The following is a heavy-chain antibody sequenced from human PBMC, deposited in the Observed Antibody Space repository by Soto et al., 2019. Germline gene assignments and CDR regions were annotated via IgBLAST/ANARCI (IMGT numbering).Heavy chain of an antibody. D-gene: IGHD2-2*01. CDR2: IGSSGSTI. Sequence: PGGSLRLSCAASGFTFSDYYMSWIRQAPGKGLEWVSYIGSSGSTIYYADSVKGRFTISRDNAKNSLYLQMNSLRAEDTAVYYCARAPGYQLLFWFDPWGQGTLVTVSS. J-gene: IGHJ5*02. CDR3: ARAPGYQLLFWFDP. V-gene: IGHV3-11*01. CDR1: GFTFSDYY.